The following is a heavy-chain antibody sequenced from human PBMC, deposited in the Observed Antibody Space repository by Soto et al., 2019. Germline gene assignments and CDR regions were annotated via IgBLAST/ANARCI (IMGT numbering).Heavy chain of an antibody. D-gene: IGHD1-7*01. J-gene: IGHJ4*02. V-gene: IGHV3-21*01. CDR2: ISSSSSFI. CDR1: GFTFSSYS. Sequence: EVQLLESGGGLVKPGGSLRLSCTASGFTFSSYSMNWVRRAPGKGLEWVSSISSSSSFIYSAGSVKGRFTISRANAKNSLYLQMNSLRAEDTAVYYCAVGEETGTPYFGNWGQGTLVTVSS. CDR3: AVGEETGTPYFGN.